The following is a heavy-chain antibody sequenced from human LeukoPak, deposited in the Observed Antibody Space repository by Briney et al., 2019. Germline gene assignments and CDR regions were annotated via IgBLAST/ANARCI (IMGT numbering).Heavy chain of an antibody. CDR1: AASISNYY. CDR2: ISTSGST. V-gene: IGHV4-4*09. D-gene: IGHD3-22*01. Sequence: SETLSLTCAVSAASISNYYWSWIRHAPGKGLEWIGYISTSGSTNYNPSLKSRVSISLDTSKNRFSLNLNFVTAADTAVYYCASPRSGYRYTFDYWGQGALVTVSS. CDR3: ASPRSGYRYTFDY. J-gene: IGHJ4*02.